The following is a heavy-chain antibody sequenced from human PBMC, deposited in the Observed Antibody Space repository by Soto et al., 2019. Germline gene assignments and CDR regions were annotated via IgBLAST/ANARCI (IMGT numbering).Heavy chain of an antibody. D-gene: IGHD1-26*01. Sequence: ASVKVSCKASGYTFTGYYMHWVRQAPGQGLEWMGWINPNSGGTNYAQKFQGWVTMTRDTSISTAYMELSRLRSDDTAVYYCARDLGLRGGSYYYYYGIDVRAQRATDTGSS. J-gene: IGHJ6*02. CDR2: INPNSGGT. CDR1: GYTFTGYY. CDR3: ARDLGLRGGSYYYYYGIDV. V-gene: IGHV1-2*04.